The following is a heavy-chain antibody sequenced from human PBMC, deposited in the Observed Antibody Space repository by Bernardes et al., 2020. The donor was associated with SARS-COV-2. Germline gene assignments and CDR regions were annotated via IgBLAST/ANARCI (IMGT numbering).Heavy chain of an antibody. V-gene: IGHV3-73*01. CDR3: ARALGLARGIDDAFDL. CDR2: IKPKVNNYAT. Sequence: GGSLGLSCAGSGFSFAGSPIHWVRQASGKGLEWVGRIKPKVNNYATEYATSVRGRCLITRDDSKTTAFLQMNGLTADDTGVYYCARALGLARGIDDAFDLWGRGTMVTVSS. CDR1: GFSFAGSP. D-gene: IGHD3-10*01. J-gene: IGHJ3*01.